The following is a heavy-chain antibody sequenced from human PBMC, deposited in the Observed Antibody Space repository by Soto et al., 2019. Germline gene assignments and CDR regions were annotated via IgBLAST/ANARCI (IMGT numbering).Heavy chain of an antibody. CDR2: ISYDGSNK. V-gene: IGHV3-30*03. J-gene: IGHJ4*02. Sequence: QVQLVESGGGVVQPGRSLRLSCAASGFPFTSYGMHWVRQAPGKGLEWVAVISYDGSNKYYADSVKGRFTISRDNSKNTLYLQMNSLRAXXXAXYYCATAMVTPSGIDYWGQGTLVTVSS. D-gene: IGHD2-21*02. CDR3: ATAMVTPSGIDY. CDR1: GFPFTSYG.